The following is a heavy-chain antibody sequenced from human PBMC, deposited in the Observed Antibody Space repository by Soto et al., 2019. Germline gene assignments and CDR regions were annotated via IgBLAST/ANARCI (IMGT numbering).Heavy chain of an antibody. CDR1: GGTFSSYA. D-gene: IGHD2-2*01. CDR2: IIPIFGTA. J-gene: IGHJ5*02. CDR3: ARACSSTSCSPNWFDP. V-gene: IGHV1-69*06. Sequence: SVKFSCKASGGTFSSYAISWVRQAPGQGLEWMGGIIPIFGTANYAQKFQGRVTITADKSTSTAYMELSSLRSEDTAVYYCARACSSTSCSPNWFDPWGQGTLVTVSS.